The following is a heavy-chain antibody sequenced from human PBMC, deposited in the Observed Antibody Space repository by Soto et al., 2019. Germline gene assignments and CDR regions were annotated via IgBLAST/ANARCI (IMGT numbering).Heavy chain of an antibody. V-gene: IGHV4-59*12. CDR2: VSDSGST. Sequence: QVQLQESGPGLVKPSETLSLMCTVSGGSITNYYWSWIRQSPAKGLEWIGYVSDSGSTKYNPSFKSRVTISVDTSKNQFSLKLTSLTAADTAVYYCARERVGHSAMDVWGQGTTVTVSS. J-gene: IGHJ6*02. D-gene: IGHD1-26*01. CDR1: GGSITNYY. CDR3: ARERVGHSAMDV.